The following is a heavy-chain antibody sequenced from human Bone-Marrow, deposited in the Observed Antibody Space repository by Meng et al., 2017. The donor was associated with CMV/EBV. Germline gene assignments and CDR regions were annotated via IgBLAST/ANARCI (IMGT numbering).Heavy chain of an antibody. CDR3: AKDDQGITGTTIDAFDI. CDR1: GFTVSSNY. V-gene: IGHV3-53*05. J-gene: IGHJ3*02. Sequence: GESLKISCAASGFTVSSNYMSWVRQAPGKGLEWVSVIYSGGSTYYADSVKGRFTISRDNSKNTLYLQMNSLRAEDTAVYYCAKDDQGITGTTIDAFDIWGQGTMVTVSS. D-gene: IGHD1-7*01. CDR2: IYSGGST.